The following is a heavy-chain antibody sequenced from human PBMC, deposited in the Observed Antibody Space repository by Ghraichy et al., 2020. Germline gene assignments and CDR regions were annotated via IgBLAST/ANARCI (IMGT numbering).Heavy chain of an antibody. V-gene: IGHV4-61*02. CDR1: GDSISSGSYC. Sequence: SETLSLTCTVSGDSISSGSYCWDWIRQPAGKGLEWIGRIYTSGSTDYHPSLKSRVTIAVDTSKNQFSLRLSSVTAADTAVYYCARVRFRVVAGRFFQYYGMDVWCQGTTVTVSS. CDR3: ARVRFRVVAGRFFQYYGMDV. CDR2: IYTSGST. J-gene: IGHJ6*02. D-gene: IGHD6-19*01.